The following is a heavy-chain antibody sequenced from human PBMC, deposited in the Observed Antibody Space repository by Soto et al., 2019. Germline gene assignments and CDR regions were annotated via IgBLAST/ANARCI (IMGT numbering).Heavy chain of an antibody. Sequence: ASVKVSCKASGYSFKDHYMHWVRQAPGRGLEWVGIINPSGEHTNYAQQFRGRVAMTRDTSTSTAYMELRSLRSEDTAVYFCARISCKGGSCYFDFDHWGQVTLVTVSS. CDR2: INPSGEHT. D-gene: IGHD2-15*01. V-gene: IGHV1-46*02. CDR3: ARISCKGGSCYFDFDH. J-gene: IGHJ4*02. CDR1: GYSFKDHY.